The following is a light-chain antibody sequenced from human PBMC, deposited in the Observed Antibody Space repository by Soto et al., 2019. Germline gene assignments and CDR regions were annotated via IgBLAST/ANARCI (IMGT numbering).Light chain of an antibody. CDR3: CSYARSSAYV. Sequence: QSVLTQPASVSGSPAQSITISCPGTSREVGSYNLVSWYQHHPGKAPKLMIYEVSKRPSGVSNRFSVSKSGNTASLTISGLQAEDEVDYYCCSYARSSAYVFGSGTRSPA. J-gene: IGLJ1*01. V-gene: IGLV2-23*02. CDR2: EVS. CDR1: SREVGSYNL.